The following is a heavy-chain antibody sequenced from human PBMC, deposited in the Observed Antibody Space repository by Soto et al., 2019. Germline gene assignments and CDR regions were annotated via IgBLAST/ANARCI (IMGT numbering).Heavy chain of an antibody. D-gene: IGHD3-10*01. V-gene: IGHV3-30-3*01. CDR2: ISYDGSNK. J-gene: IGHJ6*01. CDR3: ARDPSVWFGDPAVSDYYYGMDV. Sequence: QVQLVESGGGVVQPGRSLRLSCAASGFTFSSYAMHWVRQAPGKGLEWVAVISYDGSNKYYADSVKGRFTISRDNSKNTLYLQMNSLRAEDTAVYYCARDPSVWFGDPAVSDYYYGMDVWGQGTTVTVSS. CDR1: GFTFSSYA.